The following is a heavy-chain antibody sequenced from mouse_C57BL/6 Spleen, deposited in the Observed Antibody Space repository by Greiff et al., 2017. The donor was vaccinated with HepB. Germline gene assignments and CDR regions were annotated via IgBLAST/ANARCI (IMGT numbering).Heavy chain of an antibody. J-gene: IGHJ3*01. V-gene: IGHV1-82*01. CDR1: GYAFSSSW. D-gene: IGHD1-1*01. Sequence: QVQLQQSGPELVKPGASVKISCKASGYAFSSSWMNWVKQRPGKGLEWIGRIYPGDGDTNYNGKFKGKATLTADKSSSTAYMQLSSLTSEDSAVYCCARGGTTEFAYWGQGTLVTVSA. CDR2: IYPGDGDT. CDR3: ARGGTTEFAY.